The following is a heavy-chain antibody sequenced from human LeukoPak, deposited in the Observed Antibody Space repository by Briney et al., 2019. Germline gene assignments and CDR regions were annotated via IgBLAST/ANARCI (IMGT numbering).Heavy chain of an antibody. CDR1: GFTFSSYS. Sequence: GGSLRLSCAASGFTFSSYSMNWVRQAPGKGLEWVSSISSSSSYIYYADSVKGRFTVSRDNAKNSLYLQMNSLRAEDTAVYYCARFMVRGVMDYWGQGTLVTVSS. CDR2: ISSSSSYI. V-gene: IGHV3-21*01. CDR3: ARFMVRGVMDY. D-gene: IGHD3-10*01. J-gene: IGHJ4*02.